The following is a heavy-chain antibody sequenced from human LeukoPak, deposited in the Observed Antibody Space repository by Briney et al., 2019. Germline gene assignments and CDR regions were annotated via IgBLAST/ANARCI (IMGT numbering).Heavy chain of an antibody. Sequence: GASVKVSCKASGYTFTGYYMHWVRQAPGQGLEWMGWINPNSGGTNYAQKFQGRVTMTRDTSISTAYMELSRLRSDDTAVYYCARSSDYDRSGYDAFDIWGQGTMVTVSS. V-gene: IGHV1-2*02. CDR2: INPNSGGT. D-gene: IGHD3-22*01. J-gene: IGHJ3*02. CDR3: ARSSDYDRSGYDAFDI. CDR1: GYTFTGYY.